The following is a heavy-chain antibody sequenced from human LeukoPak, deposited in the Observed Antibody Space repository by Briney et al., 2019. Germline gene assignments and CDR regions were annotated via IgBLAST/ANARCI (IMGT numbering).Heavy chain of an antibody. CDR2: IYSGGST. CDR3: TRDASGDTSSGPRMDV. J-gene: IGHJ6*02. Sequence: AGGSLRLSCAASGLTVSSNYMSWVRQAPGKGLQCVSVIYSGGSTYYSDSVKGRFAISRDNSENMLYLQMTSLRAEDTAVYYCTRDASGDTSSGPRMDVWGQGTTVTVS. V-gene: IGHV3-53*01. D-gene: IGHD1-26*01. CDR1: GLTVSSNY.